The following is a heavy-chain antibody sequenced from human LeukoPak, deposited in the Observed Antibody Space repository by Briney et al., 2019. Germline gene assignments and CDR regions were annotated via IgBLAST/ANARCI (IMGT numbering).Heavy chain of an antibody. Sequence: ASVKVSCKASGYTFTSYDINWVRQATGQGLEWMGWMNPNSGNTGYAQKFQGRVTMTSDTSTSTVYMELGSLKFEDTAVYFCARVGTAAATADYWGQGTLVTVSS. D-gene: IGHD6-25*01. J-gene: IGHJ4*02. CDR1: GYTFTSYD. CDR3: ARVGTAAATADY. CDR2: MNPNSGNT. V-gene: IGHV1-8*02.